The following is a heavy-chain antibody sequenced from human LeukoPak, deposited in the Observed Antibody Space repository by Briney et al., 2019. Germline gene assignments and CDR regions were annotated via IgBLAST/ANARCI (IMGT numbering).Heavy chain of an antibody. J-gene: IGHJ3*02. Sequence: GASVKASCKASEYTFTNHYMHWVRQAPGQGLEWMGIINPSGGSSSYAHKFQGRVTMTRDKSTSTVYMELSSLRSEDTAVYYCARVESWEHSGSSQDAFDIWGQGTMVTVSS. CDR1: EYTFTNHY. D-gene: IGHD1-26*01. CDR2: INPSGGSS. CDR3: ARVESWEHSGSSQDAFDI. V-gene: IGHV1-46*01.